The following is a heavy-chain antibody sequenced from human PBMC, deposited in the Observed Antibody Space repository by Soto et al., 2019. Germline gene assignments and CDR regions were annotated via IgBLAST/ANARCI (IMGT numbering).Heavy chain of an antibody. CDR1: GFTFSSYG. CDR3: ATIPYCRGGSCYASYYYYGMDV. Sequence: PGGSLRLSCAASGFTFSSYGMHWVRQAPGKGLEWVAVIWYDGSNKYYADSVKGRFTISRDNSKNTLYLQMNSLRAEDTAVYYCATIPYCRGGSCYASYYYYGMDVWGQRTTVTVSS. D-gene: IGHD2-15*01. J-gene: IGHJ6*02. CDR2: IWYDGSNK. V-gene: IGHV3-33*01.